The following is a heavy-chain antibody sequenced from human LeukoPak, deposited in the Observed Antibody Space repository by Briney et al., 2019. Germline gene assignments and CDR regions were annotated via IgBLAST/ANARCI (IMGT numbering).Heavy chain of an antibody. D-gene: IGHD3-10*01. J-gene: IGHJ4*02. CDR1: GFTFSSYW. V-gene: IGHV3-7*03. CDR3: AREEVLWFGELFYDY. Sequence: PGGSLRLSCAASGFTFSSYWMSWVRQAPGKGLEWVANIKQDGSEKYYVDSVKGRFTISRDNAKNSLYLQMSSLRAEDTAVYYCAREEVLWFGELFYDYWGQGTLVTVSS. CDR2: IKQDGSEK.